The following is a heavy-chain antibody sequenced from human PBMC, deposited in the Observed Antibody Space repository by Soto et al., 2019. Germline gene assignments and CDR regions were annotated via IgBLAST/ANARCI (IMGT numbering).Heavy chain of an antibody. CDR1: GYTFTSYG. Sequence: ASVKVSCKASGYTFTSYGISWVRQAPGQGLEWMGWISAYNGNTNYAQKLQGRVTMTTDTSTSTAYMELRSLRSDDTAVYYCAGHRSGWFEDWFDPWGQGTLVTVYS. V-gene: IGHV1-18*01. J-gene: IGHJ5*02. D-gene: IGHD6-19*01. CDR3: AGHRSGWFEDWFDP. CDR2: ISAYNGNT.